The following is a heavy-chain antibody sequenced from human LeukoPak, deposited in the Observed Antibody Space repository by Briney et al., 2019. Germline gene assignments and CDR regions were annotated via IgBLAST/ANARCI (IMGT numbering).Heavy chain of an antibody. CDR2: ISSGSTYM. CDR1: GFTFSSYS. CDR3: AKDRGYNSGRGPIDY. Sequence: GGSLRLSCAASGFTFSSYSMNWVRQAPGKGLEWVSSISSGSTYMYYADSVKGRFTISRDNSKNTLYLQMNSLRAEDTAVYYCAKDRGYNSGRGPIDYWGQGTLVTVSS. D-gene: IGHD6-19*01. J-gene: IGHJ4*02. V-gene: IGHV3-21*01.